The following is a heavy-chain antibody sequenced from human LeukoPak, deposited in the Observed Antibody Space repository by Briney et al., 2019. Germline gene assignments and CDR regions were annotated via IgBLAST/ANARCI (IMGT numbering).Heavy chain of an antibody. V-gene: IGHV3-64*01. CDR3: ARVGDVGPFDY. CDR1: GFTFNSYA. D-gene: IGHD1-26*01. CDR2: MSSNGGTT. Sequence: GGSLRLSCAASGFTFNSYAMHWVRQAPGKGLEYVSAMSSNGGTTDYANSVKGRFTISRDNSKNTLYLQMGSLRAEDMAVYYCARVGDVGPFDYWGQGTLVTVSS. J-gene: IGHJ4*02.